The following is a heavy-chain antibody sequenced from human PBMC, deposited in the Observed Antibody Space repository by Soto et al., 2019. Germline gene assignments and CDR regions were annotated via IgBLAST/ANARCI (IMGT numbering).Heavy chain of an antibody. Sequence: KTSETLSLTCTASGGSMTSYYWTWIRQPAGKGLEWIGRVYSSGGTHYNTSLKSRVTISLDTSNNQFSLRLLSVTDADTAVYFCARGQRFSDWFDPWGQGTLVAVSS. J-gene: IGHJ5*02. CDR3: ARGQRFSDWFDP. CDR1: GGSMTSYY. D-gene: IGHD3-3*01. V-gene: IGHV4-4*07. CDR2: VYSSGGT.